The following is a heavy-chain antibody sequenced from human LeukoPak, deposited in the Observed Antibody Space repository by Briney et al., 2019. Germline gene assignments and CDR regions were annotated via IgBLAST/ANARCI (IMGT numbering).Heavy chain of an antibody. J-gene: IGHJ1*01. D-gene: IGHD6-19*01. V-gene: IGHV4-34*01. CDR2: INHSGST. Sequence: PSETLSLTCAVYGGSFSGYYWSWIRQPPGKGLEWIGEINHSGSTNYNPSLKSRVTISVDTSKNQFSLKLSSVTAADTAVYYCARHGPKYSSGWYAAEYFQHWGQGTLVTVSS. CDR1: GGSFSGYY. CDR3: ARHGPKYSSGWYAAEYFQH.